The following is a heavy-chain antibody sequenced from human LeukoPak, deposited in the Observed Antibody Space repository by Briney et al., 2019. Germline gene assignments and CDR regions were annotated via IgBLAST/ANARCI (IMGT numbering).Heavy chain of an antibody. CDR1: GGSISSSSYY. D-gene: IGHD2-15*01. Sequence: SETLSLTCTVSGGSISSSSYYWGWIRQPPGKGLEWIGSIYYSGSTYYNPSLKSRVTISVDTSKNQFSLKLSSVTAADPAVYYCVCSGGSCYSWGQGTLVTVSS. V-gene: IGHV4-39*07. CDR3: VCSGGSCYS. CDR2: IYYSGST. J-gene: IGHJ4*02.